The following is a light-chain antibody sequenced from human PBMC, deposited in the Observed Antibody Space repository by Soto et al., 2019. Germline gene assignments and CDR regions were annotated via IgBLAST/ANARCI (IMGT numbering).Light chain of an antibody. J-gene: IGKJ4*01. CDR2: KAS. CDR1: QSISSW. CDR3: QQYKSYSLT. Sequence: DIQMTQSPSTLSASIGDRVTITCRASQSISSWLVWYQQKPGKAPKLLIYKASSLESGVPSRFSGSGSGTEFTLAISSLQADDFATYYCQQYKSYSLTFGGGTKVEIK. V-gene: IGKV1-5*03.